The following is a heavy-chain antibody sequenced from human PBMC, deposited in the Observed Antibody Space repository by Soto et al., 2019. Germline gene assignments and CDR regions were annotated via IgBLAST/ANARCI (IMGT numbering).Heavy chain of an antibody. CDR2: IYYSGST. CDR1: GGSISSGGYY. D-gene: IGHD2-15*01. V-gene: IGHV4-31*03. J-gene: IGHJ5*02. Sequence: SDTLSLTCTVSGGSISSGGYYWSWIRQHPGKGLEWIGYIYYSGSTYYNPSLKSRVTISVDTSKNQFSLKLSSVTAADTAVYYCARESSPENWSDPWGQGTLVTVSS. CDR3: ARESSPENWSDP.